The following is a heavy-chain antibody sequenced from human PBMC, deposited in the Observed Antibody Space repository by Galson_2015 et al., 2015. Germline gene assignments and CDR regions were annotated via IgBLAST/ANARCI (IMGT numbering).Heavy chain of an antibody. Sequence: SVKVSCKASGYTFTGYYMHWVRQAPGQGLEWMGWINPNSGGTNYAQKFQGWVTMTRDTSISTAYMELSRLRSDDTAVYYCARGVSMSDYTRAFDIWGQGTMVTVSS. CDR1: GYTFTGYY. D-gene: IGHD4-11*01. CDR3: ARGVSMSDYTRAFDI. CDR2: INPNSGGT. J-gene: IGHJ3*02. V-gene: IGHV1-2*04.